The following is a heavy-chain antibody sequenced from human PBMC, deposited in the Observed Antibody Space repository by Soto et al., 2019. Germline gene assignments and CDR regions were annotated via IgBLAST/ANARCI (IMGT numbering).Heavy chain of an antibody. D-gene: IGHD5-12*01. CDR2: IWYDGSNK. V-gene: IGHV3-33*01. CDR1: GFTFRNYG. Sequence: QVQLVESGGGVVQPGRSLRLSCAASGFTFRNYGMHWVRQAPGKGLEWVAVIWYDGSNKYYADSVKGRFTISRDNSKNTLYLQMNSLRAEDTAVYYCARKIQVDVSSAIYYYYYGMDVWGQGTTVTVSS. CDR3: ARKIQVDVSSAIYYYYYGMDV. J-gene: IGHJ6*02.